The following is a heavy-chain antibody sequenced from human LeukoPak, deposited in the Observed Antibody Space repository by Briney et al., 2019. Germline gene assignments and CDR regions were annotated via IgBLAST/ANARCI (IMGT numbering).Heavy chain of an antibody. D-gene: IGHD6-13*01. CDR3: ARTEQLVHDAFDI. CDR1: GFTFSSYS. J-gene: IGHJ3*02. CDR2: ISSSSSTI. Sequence: GGSLRLSCAASGFTFSSYSMNWVRQAPGKGLEWVSYISSSSSTIYYADSVKGRFTISRDNAKNSLYLQMNSLRAEDTAVYYCARTEQLVHDAFDIWGQGTMVTVSS. V-gene: IGHV3-48*04.